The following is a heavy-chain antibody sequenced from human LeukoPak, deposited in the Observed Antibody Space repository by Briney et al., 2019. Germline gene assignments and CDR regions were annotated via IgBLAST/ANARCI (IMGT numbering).Heavy chain of an antibody. Sequence: SETLSLTCAVSGASISSRSYFWVWIRQAPGKKLEWIGTLSFSGSTLDNPSLKSRVTMSADASKNQFSLTLSSVTAADTATYYCASPPKGAAGSFFASWGQGILVSVSS. CDR1: GASISSRSYF. CDR2: LSFSGST. V-gene: IGHV4-39*01. D-gene: IGHD6-13*01. CDR3: ASPPKGAAGSFFAS. J-gene: IGHJ4*02.